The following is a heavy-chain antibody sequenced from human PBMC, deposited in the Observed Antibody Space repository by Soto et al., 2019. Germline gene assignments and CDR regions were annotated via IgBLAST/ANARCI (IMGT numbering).Heavy chain of an antibody. CDR1: GFSLSTSGVG. D-gene: IGHD4-17*01. Sequence: QITLKESGPALVKPTQTLTLTCTFSGFSLSTSGVGVGWIRQPPGKALEWLALIYWDDDKRYSPSLKSRITITKDTSKNQVVLTMTTMDPVDTATYYCAHSPRKRAVTRDAFDIWGQGTMVTVSS. CDR3: AHSPRKRAVTRDAFDI. J-gene: IGHJ3*02. V-gene: IGHV2-5*02. CDR2: IYWDDDK.